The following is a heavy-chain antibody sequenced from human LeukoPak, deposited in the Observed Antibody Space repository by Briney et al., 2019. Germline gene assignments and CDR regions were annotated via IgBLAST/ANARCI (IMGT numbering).Heavy chain of an antibody. CDR1: GASINTGRYY. CDR3: ARGVQLPYYYYYGMDV. Sequence: SQTLSLTCTVSGASINTGRYYWNWIRQHPGKGLQWIGYIYYSGSTFYNPSLKSRATISIDTSKNQFSLKLSSVTAADTAVYYCARGVQLPYYYYYGMDVWGQGTTVTVSS. CDR2: IYYSGST. V-gene: IGHV4-31*03. J-gene: IGHJ6*02. D-gene: IGHD5-18*01.